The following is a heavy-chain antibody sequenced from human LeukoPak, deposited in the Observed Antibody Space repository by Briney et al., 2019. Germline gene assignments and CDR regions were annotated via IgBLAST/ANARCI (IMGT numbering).Heavy chain of an antibody. CDR3: ARDQEAFDY. V-gene: IGHV1-46*01. CDR1: GYSFTNNY. J-gene: IGHJ4*02. CDR2: IYPRDCST. Sequence: ASVTVSCRASGYSFTNNYIHWVRPAPGQGLEWMGMIYPRDCSTSYAQKFQGRVTVTRDTSTSTVHMELSGLRSEDTAVYYCARDQEAFDYWGQGTLVTVSS.